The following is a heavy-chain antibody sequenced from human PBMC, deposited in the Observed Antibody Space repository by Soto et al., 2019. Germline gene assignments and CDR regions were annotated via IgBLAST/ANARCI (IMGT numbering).Heavy chain of an antibody. CDR1: GGSISSYY. Sequence: RSLTCTVSGGSISSYYWSWIRQPAGKGLEWIGRIYTSGSTNYNPSLKSRVTMSVDTSKNQFSLKLSSVTAADTAVYYCARDSITIFGVGGFDYRGQGTLVTVSS. CDR3: ARDSITIFGVGGFDY. D-gene: IGHD3-3*01. J-gene: IGHJ4*02. V-gene: IGHV4-4*07. CDR2: IYTSGST.